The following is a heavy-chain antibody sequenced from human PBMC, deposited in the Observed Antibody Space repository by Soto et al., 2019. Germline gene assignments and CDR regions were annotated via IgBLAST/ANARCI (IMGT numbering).Heavy chain of an antibody. D-gene: IGHD2-21*02. CDR2: VYYSGGA. J-gene: IGHJ6*02. V-gene: IGHV4-59*01. Sequence: SETLSLTCTVSGGSISGYYWSWIRQPPGKGLEWIGNVYYSGGAKYNPSVKRRVSISVDTSKNQFSLNLSSVTAADTAVYYCTRDGDGRMTTNPYYYYGMDVWGPGITGTVSS. CDR3: TRDGDGRMTTNPYYYYGMDV. CDR1: GGSISGYY.